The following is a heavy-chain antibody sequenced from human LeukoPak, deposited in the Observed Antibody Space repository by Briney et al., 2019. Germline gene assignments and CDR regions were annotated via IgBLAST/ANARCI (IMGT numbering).Heavy chain of an antibody. J-gene: IGHJ5*02. CDR1: GYTFTSYD. CDR2: MNPNSGNT. CDR3: ARRATYYDFWSGYPNWFDP. V-gene: IGHV1-8*03. D-gene: IGHD3-3*01. Sequence: ASVKVSCKASGYTFTSYDINWVRQATGQGLEWMGWMNPNSGNTGYAQKFQGRVTITRNTSISTAYMELGSLRSEDTAVYYCARRATYYDFWSGYPNWFDPWGQGTLVTVSS.